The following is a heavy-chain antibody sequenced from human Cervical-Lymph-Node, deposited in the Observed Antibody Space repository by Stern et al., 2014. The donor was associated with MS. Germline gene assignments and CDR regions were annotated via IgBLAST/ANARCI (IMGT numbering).Heavy chain of an antibody. Sequence: QVHLVQSGAEVKKPGASMTISCKTSGYNFIDHAIHCVRQAPGQRLEWMGWINGGPGTTKYSQKFQVRVSFTRDKAASAAYMDLSSLSPDDTAVYYCARQPDYSDFLDFWGQGTLVTVSS. CDR2: INGGPGTT. J-gene: IGHJ4*02. V-gene: IGHV1-3*01. CDR3: ARQPDYSDFLDF. CDR1: GYNFIDHA. D-gene: IGHD4-11*01.